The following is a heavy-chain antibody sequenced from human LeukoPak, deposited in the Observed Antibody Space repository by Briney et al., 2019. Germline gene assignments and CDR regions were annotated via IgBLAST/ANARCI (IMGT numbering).Heavy chain of an antibody. V-gene: IGHV3-48*04. CDR1: GFTFSSYS. CDR3: ARATADTGDAFDI. Sequence: PGGSLRLSCAASGFTFSSYSMNWVRQAPGKGLEWDSYISSSSSTIYYADSVKGRFTISRDNAKNSLFLQMHSLRAEDTAVYHCARATADTGDAFDIWGQGTMVTVSS. CDR2: ISSSSSTI. D-gene: IGHD2-8*02. J-gene: IGHJ3*02.